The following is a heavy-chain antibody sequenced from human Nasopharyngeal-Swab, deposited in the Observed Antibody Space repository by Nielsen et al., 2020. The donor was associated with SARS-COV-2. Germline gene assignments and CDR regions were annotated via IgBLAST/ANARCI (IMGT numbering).Heavy chain of an antibody. CDR2: ISWNSGSI. J-gene: IGHJ4*02. CDR3: AIAMDTAMDSYFDY. D-gene: IGHD5-18*01. CDR1: GFTFDDYA. Sequence: SLKISCAASGFTFDDYAMHWVRQAPGKGLEWVSGISWNSGSIGYADSVKGRFTISRDNAKNSLYLQMNSLRAEDTALYYCAIAMDTAMDSYFDYWGQGTLVTVSS. V-gene: IGHV3-9*01.